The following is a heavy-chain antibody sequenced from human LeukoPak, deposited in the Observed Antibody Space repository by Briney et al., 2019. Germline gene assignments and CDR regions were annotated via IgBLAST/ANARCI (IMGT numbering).Heavy chain of an antibody. J-gene: IGHJ4*02. CDR3: ARIWRGTATECSLDY. CDR2: IKRDGSGQ. V-gene: IGHV3-7*01. CDR1: GFTFNNNW. Sequence: PGGSLRLSCAASGFTFNNNWMSWVRQAPGKGLEWVANIKRDGSGQYYLDSVKGRFIISRDNDENTLYLHMNSLRPEDTGVYYCARIWRGTATECSLDYWGQGTLVTVSS. D-gene: IGHD2-21*02.